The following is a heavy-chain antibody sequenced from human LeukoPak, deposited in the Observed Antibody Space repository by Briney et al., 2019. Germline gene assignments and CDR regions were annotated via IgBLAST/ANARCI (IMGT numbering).Heavy chain of an antibody. Sequence: GGSLRLSCAASGFTFSSYAMSWVRQAPGKGLEWVSAISGSGGSTYYADSVKGRFTISRDNSKNTLYLQMNSLRAEDTAVYYCVKDKVLWFGESSDGMDVWGKGTTVTVSS. CDR2: ISGSGGST. CDR3: VKDKVLWFGESSDGMDV. CDR1: GFTFSSYA. D-gene: IGHD3-10*01. J-gene: IGHJ6*04. V-gene: IGHV3-23*01.